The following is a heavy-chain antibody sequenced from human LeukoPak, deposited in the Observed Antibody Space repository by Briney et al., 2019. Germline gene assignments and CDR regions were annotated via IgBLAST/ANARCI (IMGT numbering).Heavy chain of an antibody. V-gene: IGHV4-34*01. Sequence: SETLSLTCAVYGGSFSGYYWSWIRQPPGKGLEWIGEINHSGSTYYNPSLKSRVTISVDTSKNQFSLKLSSVTAADTAVYYCAREGLGRHCGGDCYSLDYWGQGTLVTVSS. D-gene: IGHD2-21*02. CDR3: AREGLGRHCGGDCYSLDY. CDR1: GGSFSGYY. J-gene: IGHJ4*02. CDR2: INHSGST.